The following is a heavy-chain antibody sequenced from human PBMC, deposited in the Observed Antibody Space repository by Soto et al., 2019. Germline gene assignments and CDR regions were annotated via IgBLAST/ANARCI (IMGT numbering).Heavy chain of an antibody. CDR3: ARVSSWSYNWFDP. CDR1: GGSFSGYY. Sequence: QVQLQQWGAGLLKPSETLSLTCAVYGGSFSGYYWSWIRQPPGKGLEWIGEINHSGSTNYNPSLKSRVXXSXDXXKNQFSLKLSSVTAADTAVYYCARVSSWSYNWFDPWGQGTLVTVSS. V-gene: IGHV4-34*01. CDR2: INHSGST. J-gene: IGHJ5*02. D-gene: IGHD6-13*01.